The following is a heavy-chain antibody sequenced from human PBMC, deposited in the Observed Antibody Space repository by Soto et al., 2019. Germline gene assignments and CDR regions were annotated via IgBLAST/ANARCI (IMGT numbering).Heavy chain of an antibody. CDR1: GYTFTSYY. CDR3: ARNLHGSGSYYNLYYYGMDV. Sequence: ASVKVSCKASGYTFTSYYMHWVRQAPGQGLEWMGIINPSGGSTSYAQKFQGRVTMTRDTSTSTVYMELSSLRSVDTAVYYCARNLHGSGSYYNLYYYGMDVWGQGTTVTVSS. CDR2: INPSGGST. D-gene: IGHD3-10*01. V-gene: IGHV1-46*01. J-gene: IGHJ6*02.